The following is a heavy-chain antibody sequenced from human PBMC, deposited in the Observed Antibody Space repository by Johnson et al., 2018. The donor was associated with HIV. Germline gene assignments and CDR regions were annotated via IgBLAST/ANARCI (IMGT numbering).Heavy chain of an antibody. D-gene: IGHD3-22*01. CDR1: GFTFEDYG. J-gene: IGHJ3*02. Sequence: VQLVESGGGVVRPGGSLRLSCAASGFTFEDYGMSWVRQAPGKGLEWVSGINWTVGSTGYADSVKGRFPISRENAKNSLYLQMNSLRAEDTALYYCARVTRYYYDSSGLSADAFDIWGQGTMVTVSS. V-gene: IGHV3-20*04. CDR2: INWTVGST. CDR3: ARVTRYYYDSSGLSADAFDI.